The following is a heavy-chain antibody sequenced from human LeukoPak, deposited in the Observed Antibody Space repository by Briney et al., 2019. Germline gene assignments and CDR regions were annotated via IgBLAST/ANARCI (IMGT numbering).Heavy chain of an antibody. CDR2: ICLDGRI. CDR1: GFTFNNYDM. Sequence: GSLRLSCAASGFTFNNYDMNWVRQAPGKGLEWIGEICLDGRIHYSPSLKSRISISIDRSKDQFSLNLISVAAADTAIYFCASQGGLRNDFWGQGTLVTVSS. V-gene: IGHV4-4*01. D-gene: IGHD2-15*01. CDR3: ASQGGLRNDF. J-gene: IGHJ4*02.